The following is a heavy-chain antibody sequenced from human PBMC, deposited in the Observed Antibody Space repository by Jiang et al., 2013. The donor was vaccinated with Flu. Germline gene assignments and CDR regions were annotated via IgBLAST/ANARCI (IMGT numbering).Heavy chain of an antibody. J-gene: IGHJ3*02. Sequence: PGLVKPSQTLSLTCTVSGGSISSGSYYWSWIRQPAGKGLEWSGRIYTSGSTNYNPSLKSRVTISVDTSKNQFSLKLSSVTAADTAVYYCARYLDGAFDIWGQGTMVTVSS. V-gene: IGHV4-61*02. CDR3: ARYLDGAFDI. D-gene: IGHD1-1*01. CDR2: IYTSGST. CDR1: GGSISSGSYY.